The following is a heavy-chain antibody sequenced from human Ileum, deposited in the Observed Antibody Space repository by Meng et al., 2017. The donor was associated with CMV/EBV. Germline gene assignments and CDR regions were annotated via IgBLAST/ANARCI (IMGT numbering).Heavy chain of an antibody. V-gene: IGHV3-53*05. CDR3: AREGFGVPKSFDY. D-gene: IGHD3-3*01. CDR1: GFTVSNNY. Sequence: GESLKISCAASGFTVSNNYMSWVRQAPGKGLEWVSLIYSGGSTYYADSVKGRFTISRDNSKNTLYLQMNSLRSEDTAVYYCAREGFGVPKSFDYWGQGTLVTVSS. CDR2: IYSGGST. J-gene: IGHJ4*02.